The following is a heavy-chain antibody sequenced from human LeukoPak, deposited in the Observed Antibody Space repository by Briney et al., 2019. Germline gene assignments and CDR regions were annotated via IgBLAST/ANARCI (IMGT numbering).Heavy chain of an antibody. CDR2: IYYSGST. J-gene: IGHJ4*02. CDR1: GGSISSSSYY. D-gene: IGHD2-15*01. Sequence: PSETPSLTCTVSGGSISSSSYYWGWLRQPPGKGLEWIGSIYYSGSTYYNPSLKSRVTISVDTSKNQFSLKLSSVTAADTAVYYCARYCSGGSCQDWGQGTLVTVSS. CDR3: ARYCSGGSCQD. V-gene: IGHV4-39*01.